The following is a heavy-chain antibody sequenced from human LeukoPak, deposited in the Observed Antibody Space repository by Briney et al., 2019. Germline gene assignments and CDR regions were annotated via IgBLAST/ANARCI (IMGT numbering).Heavy chain of an antibody. J-gene: IGHJ5*02. CDR3: AKDYSKTSYYGSGTYYRPNWFDP. V-gene: IGHV3-53*05. CDR2: IFRGGTT. D-gene: IGHD3-10*01. Sequence: GGSLRLSCAASGFTVNSNYMSWVRQAPGKGLEWVSIIFRGGTTFYSYSVKGRFTISRDNSKNTLYLQMNSLRAEDTAVYYCAKDYSKTSYYGSGTYYRPNWFDPWGQGTLVTVSS. CDR1: GFTVNSNY.